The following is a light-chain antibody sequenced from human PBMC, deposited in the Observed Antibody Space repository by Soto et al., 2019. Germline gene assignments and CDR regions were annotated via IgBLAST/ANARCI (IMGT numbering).Light chain of an antibody. J-gene: IGKJ2*01. V-gene: IGKV1-9*01. CDR3: HQLNSYPPT. CDR2: AAS. CDR1: QGISSY. Sequence: IQLTQSPSSLSASVGDRVTITCRASQGISSYLAWYQQKPGKAPKFLIYAASTLQRGVPSRFSGSGSGTDFTLTISSLQPEDVATYFCHQLNSYPPTFGQGTELEIK.